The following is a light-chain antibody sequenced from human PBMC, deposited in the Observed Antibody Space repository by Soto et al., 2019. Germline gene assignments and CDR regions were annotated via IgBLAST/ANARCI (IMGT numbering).Light chain of an antibody. Sequence: DIQMTQSPSSLSASVGDRVTITCRASQSIISYLNWYQQKPGKAPKLLIYAASSLQSGVPSRFSGSGSGTDFTLTISSLQPEDFANYYCQQSYNTPWTFGQGTKVDIK. CDR2: AAS. CDR3: QQSYNTPWT. CDR1: QSIISY. J-gene: IGKJ1*01. V-gene: IGKV1-39*01.